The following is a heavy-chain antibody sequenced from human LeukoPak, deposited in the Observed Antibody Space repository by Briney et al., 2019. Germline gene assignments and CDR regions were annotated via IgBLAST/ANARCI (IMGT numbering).Heavy chain of an antibody. CDR3: ARVRVSYYYDSSGYYYSKRPYFFDY. Sequence: SETLPLTCAVYGGSFSGYYWSWIRQPPGKGLEWIGEINHSGSTNYNPSLKSRVTISVDTSKNQFSLKLSSVTAADTAVYYCARVRVSYYYDSSGYYYSKRPYFFDYWGQGTLVTVSS. V-gene: IGHV4-34*01. CDR2: INHSGST. CDR1: GGSFSGYY. D-gene: IGHD3-22*01. J-gene: IGHJ4*02.